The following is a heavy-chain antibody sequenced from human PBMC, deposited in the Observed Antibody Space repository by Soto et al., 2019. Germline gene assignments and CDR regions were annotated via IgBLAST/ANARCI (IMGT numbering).Heavy chain of an antibody. V-gene: IGHV1-69*13. Sequence: SVTVSCQASGGTFSNYAISWVRQAPGQGLEWMGGIIPFFGTTNYAQSFQGRVTFTADESTSTAYMELSSLRSEDTAVYYCARELYCSGDNCYSDALTDYTDAFDYWGQGTLVTVSS. D-gene: IGHD2-15*01. J-gene: IGHJ4*02. CDR2: IIPFFGTT. CDR1: GGTFSNYA. CDR3: ARELYCSGDNCYSDALTDYTDAFDY.